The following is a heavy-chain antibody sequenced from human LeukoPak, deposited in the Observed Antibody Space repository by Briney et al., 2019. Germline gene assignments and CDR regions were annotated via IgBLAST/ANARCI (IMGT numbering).Heavy chain of an antibody. D-gene: IGHD3-22*01. CDR3: ARDRLILKPQTYDSSGYYSNWYFDL. V-gene: IGHV3-30*02. CDR1: GFTFSSYG. J-gene: IGHJ2*01. CDR2: IRYDGSNK. Sequence: PGGSLRLSCAASGFTFSSYGMHWVRQAPGKGLEWVAFIRYDGSNKYYADSVKGRFTISRDNSKNTLYLQMNSLRAEDTAVYYCARDRLILKPQTYDSSGYYSNWYFDLWGRGTLVTVSS.